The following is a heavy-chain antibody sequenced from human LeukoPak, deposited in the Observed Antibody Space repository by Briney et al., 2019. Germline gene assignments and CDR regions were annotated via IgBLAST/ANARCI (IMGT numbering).Heavy chain of an antibody. CDR2: ISGSGGST. CDR3: AKAPNYYDSSGYLT. D-gene: IGHD3-22*01. CDR1: GFTFSSYA. Sequence: GGSLGLSCAASGFTFSSYAMSWVRQAPGKGLEWVSAISGSGGSTYYADSVKGRFTISRDNSKNTLYLQMNSLRAEDTAVYYCAKAPNYYDSSGYLTWGQGTLVTVSS. V-gene: IGHV3-23*01. J-gene: IGHJ4*02.